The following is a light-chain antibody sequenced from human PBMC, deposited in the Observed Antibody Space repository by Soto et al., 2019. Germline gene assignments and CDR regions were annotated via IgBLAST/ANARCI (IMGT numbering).Light chain of an antibody. CDR2: SAS. CDR1: QALSNY. V-gene: IGKV1-9*01. CDR3: QQLSRYPLT. Sequence: DIQLTQSPSALSASVGDTVTITCRASQALSNYLAWYQQKPGKAPDLLIYSASTLQSGVPSRFSGSGSETEFSLTIRALQPEDFATYYCQQLSRYPLTFGGGIKVDIK. J-gene: IGKJ4*01.